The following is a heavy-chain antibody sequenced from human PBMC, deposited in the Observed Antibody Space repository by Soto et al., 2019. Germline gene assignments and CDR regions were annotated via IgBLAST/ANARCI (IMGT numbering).Heavy chain of an antibody. CDR3: AHSGLDSIAARPVRDPNDAFDI. D-gene: IGHD6-6*01. CDR2: IYWDDDK. V-gene: IGHV2-5*02. Sequence: SGPTLVKPTQTLTLTCTFSGFSLSTSGVGVGWIRQPPGKALEWLALIYWDDDKRYSPSLKSRLTITKDTSKNQVVLTMTNMDPVDTATYYCAHSGLDSIAARPVRDPNDAFDIWGQGTMVTVSS. CDR1: GFSLSTSGVG. J-gene: IGHJ3*02.